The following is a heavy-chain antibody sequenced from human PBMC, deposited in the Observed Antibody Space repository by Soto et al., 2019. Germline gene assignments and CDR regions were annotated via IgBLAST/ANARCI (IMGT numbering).Heavy chain of an antibody. V-gene: IGHV3-30*18. CDR2: ISHDGSRK. J-gene: IGHJ5*02. CDR3: AKDRPVKARSGSLSS. Sequence: GGSLRLSCAASGFTFSSYGMHWVRQAPGKGLEWVALISHDGSRKHYADSVEGRFTISRDNSKNTLYLQVNSLRAEDTAVYYCAKDRPVKARSGSLSSWGQGALVTVSS. CDR1: GFTFSSYG. D-gene: IGHD1-26*01.